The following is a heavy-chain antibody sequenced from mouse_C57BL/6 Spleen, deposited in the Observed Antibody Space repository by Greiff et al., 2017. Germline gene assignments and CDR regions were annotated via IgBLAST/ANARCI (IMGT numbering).Heavy chain of an antibody. CDR3: ARSTMVTTFYAMDY. D-gene: IGHD2-2*01. J-gene: IGHJ4*01. V-gene: IGHV5-9*01. Sequence: EVMLVESGGGLVKPGGSLKLSCAASGFTFSSYTMSWVRQTPEMRLEWVATISGGGGNTYYPDSVKGRFTISRDNAKNTLYLQMSSLRSEDTALYYCARSTMVTTFYAMDYWGQGTSVTVSS. CDR1: GFTFSSYT. CDR2: ISGGGGNT.